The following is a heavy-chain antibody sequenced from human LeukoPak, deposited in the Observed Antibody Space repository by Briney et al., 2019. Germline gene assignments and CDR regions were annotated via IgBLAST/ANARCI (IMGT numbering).Heavy chain of an antibody. Sequence: GGSLTVSHAASGFTFHNYVIRWVRQAPGKGLEWVSTISAGGSSTFYADSVKGRFTISRDNSKNTLYLHMNSLRAEDTAIYYCAKDRCGGAPCSFNHWGQGTLVTVSS. CDR3: AKDRCGGAPCSFNH. CDR1: GFTFHNYV. J-gene: IGHJ5*02. V-gene: IGHV3-23*01. CDR2: ISAGGSST. D-gene: IGHD2-21*01.